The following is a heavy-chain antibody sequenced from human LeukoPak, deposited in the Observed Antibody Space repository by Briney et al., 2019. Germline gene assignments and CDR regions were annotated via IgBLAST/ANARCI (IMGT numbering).Heavy chain of an antibody. CDR1: GGTFSSYA. V-gene: IGHV1-69*05. D-gene: IGHD6-19*01. CDR3: AKTPNSGWYEGDFDY. J-gene: IGHJ4*02. Sequence: SVKVSCKASGGTFSSYAISWVRQAPGQGLEWMGRIIPIFGTANYAQKFQGRVTITTDESTGTAYMELSSLRSEDTAVYYCAKTPNSGWYEGDFDYWGQGTLVTVSS. CDR2: IIPIFGTA.